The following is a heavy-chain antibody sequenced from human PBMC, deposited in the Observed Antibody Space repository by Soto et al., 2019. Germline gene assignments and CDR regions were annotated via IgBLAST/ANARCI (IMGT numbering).Heavy chain of an antibody. CDR3: AKDRTVAARNFDY. J-gene: IGHJ4*02. CDR1: GFAFSNYA. Sequence: QPGGSMRLSSAASGFAFSNYAMHWVRQAPGKGLEWVSSISTSIDATYYADSVKGRFTISRDDSKNTLYLQMNSLRADDSAVYYCAKDRTVAARNFDYWGQGTQVTVSS. D-gene: IGHD6-6*01. V-gene: IGHV3-23*01. CDR2: ISTSIDAT.